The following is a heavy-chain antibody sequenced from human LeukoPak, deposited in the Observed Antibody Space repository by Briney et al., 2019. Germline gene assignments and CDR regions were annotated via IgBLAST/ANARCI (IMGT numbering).Heavy chain of an antibody. V-gene: IGHV3-30*02. J-gene: IGHJ4*02. CDR3: AKMGVYSSSGSGY. CDR1: GFTFSSYA. CDR2: IRYDGSNK. D-gene: IGHD6-13*01. Sequence: GGSLRLSCAASGFTFSSYAMHWVRQAPGKGLEWVAFIRYDGSNKYYADSVKGRFTISRDNSKNTLYLQMNSLRAEDTAVYYCAKMGVYSSSGSGYWGQGTLVTVSS.